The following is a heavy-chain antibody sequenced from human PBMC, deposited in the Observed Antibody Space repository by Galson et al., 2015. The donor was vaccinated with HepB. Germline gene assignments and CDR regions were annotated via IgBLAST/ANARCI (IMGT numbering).Heavy chain of an antibody. Sequence: SLRLSCAASKFSFSDYYISWIRQSPGKGLEWVSYISSSGTYTNYADSVKGRFTISRDNAKNSLFLQINSLRAEDTAVYYCARDRRHYYGSGRHSFDHWGQGTLVTVSS. D-gene: IGHD3-10*01. CDR1: KFSFSDYY. CDR2: ISSSGTYT. V-gene: IGHV3-11*06. CDR3: ARDRRHYYGSGRHSFDH. J-gene: IGHJ4*02.